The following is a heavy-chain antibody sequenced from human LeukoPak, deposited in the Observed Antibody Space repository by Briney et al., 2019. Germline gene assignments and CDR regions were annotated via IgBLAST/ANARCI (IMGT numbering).Heavy chain of an antibody. CDR3: ARGPQYSGTKDAFDI. CDR1: GGTFSSYA. V-gene: IGHV1-2*02. CDR2: INPNSGGT. D-gene: IGHD1-26*01. J-gene: IGHJ3*02. Sequence: VASVKVSCKASGGTFSSYAISWVRQAPGQGLEWMGWINPNSGGTNYAQKFQGRVTMTRDTSISTAYMELSRLRSDDTAVYYCARGPQYSGTKDAFDIWGQGTMVTVSS.